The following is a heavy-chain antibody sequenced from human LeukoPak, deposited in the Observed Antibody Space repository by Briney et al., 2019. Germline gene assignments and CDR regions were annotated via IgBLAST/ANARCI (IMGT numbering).Heavy chain of an antibody. D-gene: IGHD3-22*01. CDR2: IVVGSGNT. Sequence: ASVKVSCKASGFTYTSSAMQWVRQARGQRLEWIGWIVVGSGNTKYAQKFQERVTVTRDMSTSTAYMELSSLISDDTAVYYCAADSAPDTSRYYYDAFDIWGQGTMVTVSS. J-gene: IGHJ3*02. CDR1: GFTYTSSA. V-gene: IGHV1-58*02. CDR3: AADSAPDTSRYYYDAFDI.